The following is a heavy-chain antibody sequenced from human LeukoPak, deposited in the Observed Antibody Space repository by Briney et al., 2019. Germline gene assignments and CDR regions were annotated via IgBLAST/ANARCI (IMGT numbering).Heavy chain of an antibody. Sequence: QPGGSLRLSCAASGFTFSSYGMHWVRQAPGKGLEWVAVILNDGSQEKYADSVKGRFTISRDNSKNTLFLQMNSLRAEDTAVYYCARDVALGDNALDIWGQGTMVTVSS. CDR1: GFTFSSYG. V-gene: IGHV3-33*01. CDR3: ARDVALGDNALDI. CDR2: ILNDGSQE. D-gene: IGHD3-16*01. J-gene: IGHJ3*02.